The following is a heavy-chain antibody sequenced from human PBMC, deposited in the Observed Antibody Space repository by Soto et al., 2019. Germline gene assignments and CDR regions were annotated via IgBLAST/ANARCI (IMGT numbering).Heavy chain of an antibody. CDR3: ARVDPIAAAGPGRDWFDP. CDR1: GGSFSGYY. Sequence: SETLSLTCAVYGGSFSGYYWSWIRQPPGKGLEWIGEINHSGSTNYNPSLKSRVTISVDTSKDQFSLKLSSVTAADTAVYYCARVDPIAAAGPGRDWFDPWSQGTLVTVSS. CDR2: INHSGST. V-gene: IGHV4-34*01. J-gene: IGHJ5*02. D-gene: IGHD6-13*01.